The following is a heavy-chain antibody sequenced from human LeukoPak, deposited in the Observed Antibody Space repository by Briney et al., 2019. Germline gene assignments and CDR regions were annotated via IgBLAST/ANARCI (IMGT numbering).Heavy chain of an antibody. Sequence: SETLSLTCTVSGDSVSSPNSYWTWIRQPAGKGLEWIGRIYSKGATNYNPSLKSRITISLDTSKNQLSLQLISVTAADTAVYYCARGLQEMATLKGFDSWGQGTLVTVSS. CDR2: IYSKGAT. D-gene: IGHD5-24*01. CDR1: GDSVSSPNSY. J-gene: IGHJ4*02. V-gene: IGHV4-61*02. CDR3: ARGLQEMATLKGFDS.